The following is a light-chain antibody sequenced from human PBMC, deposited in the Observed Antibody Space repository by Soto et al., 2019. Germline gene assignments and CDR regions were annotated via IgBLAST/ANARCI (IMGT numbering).Light chain of an antibody. V-gene: IGKV3-20*01. CDR1: QSVSSSY. Sequence: IVFTQSPGTLSLSPGEKATLSCRARQSVSSSYLAWYQQKPGQAPRLLIYGASSRATGIPDRFSGSGSGTDFTLTISRLEPEDFAVYYCQQYGSSPPITFGQGTHWRL. CDR3: QQYGSSPPIT. CDR2: GAS. J-gene: IGKJ5*01.